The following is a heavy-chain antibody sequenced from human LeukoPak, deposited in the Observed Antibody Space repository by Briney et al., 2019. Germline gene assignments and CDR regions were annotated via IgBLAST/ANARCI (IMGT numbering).Heavy chain of an antibody. CDR2: IYTSGST. D-gene: IGHD6-13*01. CDR3: ARGDSSSWHRANWFDP. V-gene: IGHV4-4*07. CDR1: GGSISSYY. J-gene: IGHJ5*02. Sequence: SETLSLTCTVSGGSISSYYWSWIRQPAGKGLEWIGRIYTSGSTNYNPSLKSRVTMSVDTSKNQFSLKLSSVTAADTAVYYCARGDSSSWHRANWFDPWSQGTLVTVSS.